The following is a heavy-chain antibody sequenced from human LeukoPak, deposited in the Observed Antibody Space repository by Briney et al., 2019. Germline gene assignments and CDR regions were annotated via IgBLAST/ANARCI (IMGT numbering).Heavy chain of an antibody. CDR2: INPNSGGA. D-gene: IGHD6-19*01. Sequence: ASVKVSCEASGYTFTVYYMHWVRQAPGQGLEWMGWINPNSGGANYAQKFQGRVTMTRDTSISTAYMELSRLRSDDTAVYYCARDQGSGWYWAYYFDYWGQGTLVTVSS. J-gene: IGHJ4*02. V-gene: IGHV1-2*02. CDR3: ARDQGSGWYWAYYFDY. CDR1: GYTFTVYY.